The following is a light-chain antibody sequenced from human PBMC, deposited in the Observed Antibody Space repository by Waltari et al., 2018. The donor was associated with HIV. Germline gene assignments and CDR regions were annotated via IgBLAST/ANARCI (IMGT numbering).Light chain of an antibody. V-gene: IGLV2-8*01. Sequence: QSALTQPPSASGSPGQSVTISCTGTSSDVGGYNYVSWYQQHPGKAPKLMIYEVSKRPSGVPDRVSGSKSGNTASLTISGLQTEDEADYYCCSYAGSFVVFGGGTKLTVL. CDR2: EVS. J-gene: IGLJ2*01. CDR1: SSDVGGYNY. CDR3: CSYAGSFVV.